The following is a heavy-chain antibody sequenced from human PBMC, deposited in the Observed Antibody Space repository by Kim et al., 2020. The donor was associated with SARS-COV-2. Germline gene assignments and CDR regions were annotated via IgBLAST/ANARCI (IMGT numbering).Heavy chain of an antibody. J-gene: IGHJ5*02. CDR2: IYYSGTT. V-gene: IGHV4-59*08. D-gene: IGHD1-20*01. CDR3: AKLPNWKHEEFDP. Sequence: SETLSLTCTVSGGSISNYYWSWIRQPPGKGLEWIGYIYYSGTTVYNPSLRSRVTISVDTSTNQISLILPPVTAADTAVYYCAKLPNWKHEEFDPCDHGTL. CDR1: GGSISNYY.